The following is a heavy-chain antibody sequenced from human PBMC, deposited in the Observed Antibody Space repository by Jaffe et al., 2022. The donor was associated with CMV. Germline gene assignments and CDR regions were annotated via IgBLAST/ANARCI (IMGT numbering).Heavy chain of an antibody. Sequence: EVQLVESGGGLVKPGGSLRLSCAASGFTFSSYSMNWVRQAPGKGLEWVSSISNIRSYIYYADSVKGRFSISRDNAKNSLYLQMNSLRDEDTAVYYCARVGCDLAYCGGDYIRHDAFDIWGQGTMVTVSS. CDR2: ISNIRSYI. D-gene: IGHD2-21*02. CDR1: GFTFSSYS. J-gene: IGHJ3*02. V-gene: IGHV3-21*01. CDR3: ARVGCDLAYCGGDYIRHDAFDI.